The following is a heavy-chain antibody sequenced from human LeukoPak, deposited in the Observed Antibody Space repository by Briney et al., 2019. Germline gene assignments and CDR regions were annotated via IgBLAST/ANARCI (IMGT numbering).Heavy chain of an antibody. D-gene: IGHD6-6*01. Sequence: GGSLRLSCAASGFTFDDYAMHWVRQAPGKGLEWVSGISWNSGSIGYADSVKGRFTISRDNSKNTLYLQMNSLRAEDTAVYYCEGSSSGIFDYWGQGTLVTVSS. CDR1: GFTFDDYA. CDR2: ISWNSGSI. V-gene: IGHV3-9*01. J-gene: IGHJ4*02. CDR3: EGSSSGIFDY.